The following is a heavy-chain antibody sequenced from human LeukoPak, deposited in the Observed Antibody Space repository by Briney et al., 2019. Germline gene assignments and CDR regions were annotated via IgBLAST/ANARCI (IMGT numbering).Heavy chain of an antibody. J-gene: IGHJ4*02. Sequence: SETLSLTCSVSGDSISTSSYYWGWIRQPPGKGLEWIGSIYYSGSTYYNPSLKSRVIISVDTSKNQFSLKLSSVTAADTAVYYCAREGAVLLYYYDSSNFDYWGQGTLVTVSS. CDR3: AREGAVLLYYYDSSNFDY. D-gene: IGHD3-22*01. CDR2: IYYSGST. CDR1: GDSISTSSYY. V-gene: IGHV4-39*02.